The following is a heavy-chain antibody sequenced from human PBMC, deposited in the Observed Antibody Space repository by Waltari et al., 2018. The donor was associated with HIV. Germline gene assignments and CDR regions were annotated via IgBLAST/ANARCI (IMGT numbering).Heavy chain of an antibody. V-gene: IGHV3-23*01. J-gene: IGHJ1*01. Sequence: EVQLLESGGGLVQSGWSLRPSCAASGFAFSDYALRWVRQAPGEGLEWVAGISGSGDRTYHADSVTGRFTISRDNSKNTQYLQMNSLRDEDTALYFCAKGAFVGVNGIPSEYFPHWGLGIRVIVSS. D-gene: IGHD2-21*01. CDR2: ISGSGDRT. CDR3: AKGAFVGVNGIPSEYFPH. CDR1: GFAFSDYA.